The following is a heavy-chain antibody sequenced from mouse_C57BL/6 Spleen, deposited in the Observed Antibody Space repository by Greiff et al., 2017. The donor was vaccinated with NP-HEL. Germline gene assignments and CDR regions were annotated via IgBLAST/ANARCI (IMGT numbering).Heavy chain of an antibody. CDR1: GYAFSSSW. V-gene: IGHV1-82*01. CDR2: IYPGDGDT. CDR3: ASITTVHYYAMDY. Sequence: VQLQQSGPELVKPGASVKISCKASGYAFSSSWMNWVKQRPGKGLEWIGRIYPGDGDTNYIGKFKGKATLTADKSSSTAYMQLSSLTSEDSAVYFCASITTVHYYAMDYWGQGTSVTVSS. D-gene: IGHD1-1*01. J-gene: IGHJ4*01.